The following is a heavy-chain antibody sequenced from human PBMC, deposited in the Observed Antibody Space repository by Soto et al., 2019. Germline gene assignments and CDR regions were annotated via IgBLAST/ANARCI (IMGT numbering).Heavy chain of an antibody. Sequence: QVQLMQSGAEVKKPGASVKVSCKASGDTFTDYYIHWVRQAPGQGLEWMGTVNPSGGHTTYAQHSRGRVTMTTDPSTSTLYMELTSLTSDDTAIYYCARGGHVVVVTAALDYWGQGTLVTVSS. CDR3: ARGGHVVVVTAALDY. D-gene: IGHD2-21*02. V-gene: IGHV1-46*01. CDR2: VNPSGGHT. J-gene: IGHJ4*02. CDR1: GDTFTDYY.